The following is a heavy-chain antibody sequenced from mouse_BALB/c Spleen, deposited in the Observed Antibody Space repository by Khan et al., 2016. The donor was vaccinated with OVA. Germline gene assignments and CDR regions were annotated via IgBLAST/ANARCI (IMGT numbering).Heavy chain of an antibody. CDR2: ISYSGRT. J-gene: IGHJ2*01. Sequence: EVQLQESGPGLVKPSQSLSLTCTVTAYSITSDYAWNWIRQFPGNKLEWMGYISYSGRTSSNPSLKSRISITRDTSKNQFFLQLNSVTTEDTATYYCARSVTITTVVATDFDYWGQGTTLTVSS. V-gene: IGHV3-2*02. CDR3: ARSVTITTVVATDFDY. CDR1: AYSITSDYA. D-gene: IGHD1-1*01.